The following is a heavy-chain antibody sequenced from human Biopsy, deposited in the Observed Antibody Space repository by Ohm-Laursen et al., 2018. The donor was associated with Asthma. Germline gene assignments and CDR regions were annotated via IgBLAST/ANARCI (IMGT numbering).Heavy chain of an antibody. CDR1: GYTFTSYY. J-gene: IGHJ6*02. Sequence: GASVKVSCKASGYTFTSYYMHWVRQAPGHGLEWMGMINPFGGSSNFAQKFQGRLTMTRDTSTRTVYMELSSLRSEDTAVYYCARVDAIMISGDFYSYSGFDLWGQGTTVRVSS. D-gene: IGHD3-16*01. V-gene: IGHV1-46*01. CDR3: ARVDAIMISGDFYSYSGFDL. CDR2: INPFGGSS.